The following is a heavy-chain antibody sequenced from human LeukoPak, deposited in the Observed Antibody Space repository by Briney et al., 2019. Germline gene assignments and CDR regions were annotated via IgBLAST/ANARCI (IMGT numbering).Heavy chain of an antibody. CDR1: GFTFSSYG. CDR2: IRYDGSDK. D-gene: IGHD3-10*01. J-gene: IGHJ4*02. Sequence: GGSLRLSCAASGFTFSSYGMHWVRQAPGKGLEWVAFIRYDGSDKYYAGSVKGRFTISRDNSKNTLYLQMNSLRVEDTAVYYCAKNYGFDYWGQGTLVTVSS. V-gene: IGHV3-30*02. CDR3: AKNYGFDY.